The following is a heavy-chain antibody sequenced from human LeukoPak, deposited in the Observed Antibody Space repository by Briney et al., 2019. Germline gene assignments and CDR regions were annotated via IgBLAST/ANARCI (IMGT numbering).Heavy chain of an antibody. CDR3: SRESGAFCPFGY. Sequence: GSLRLSCAASGFXFSSYSINWVRQPPGQGLQWIGEVSLTGETNYNPSLNGRVTMSLDGSRNQLSLTLTSVTAADTAIYYCSRESGAFCPFGYWGQGTLVIVPP. D-gene: IGHD1-26*01. CDR1: GFXFSSYSI. J-gene: IGHJ4*02. CDR2: VSLTGET. V-gene: IGHV4-4*02.